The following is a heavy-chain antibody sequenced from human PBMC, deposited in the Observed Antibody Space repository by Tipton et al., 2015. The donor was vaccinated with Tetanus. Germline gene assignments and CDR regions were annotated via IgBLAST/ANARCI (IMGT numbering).Heavy chain of an antibody. J-gene: IGHJ6*02. D-gene: IGHD3-22*01. V-gene: IGHV1-2*02. CDR1: GYTFTGYY. CDR2: IDPNSGGT. CDR3: ARDRGDYIYYGMDV. Sequence: QLVQSGPEMKKPGASVKVSCKASGYTFTGYYMYWVRQAPGQGLEWMGWIDPNSGGTVYAQKFQGRVPMTRDTSISTAYLELSSLGSDDTAVYYCARDRGDYIYYGMDVWGPGTTVTVS.